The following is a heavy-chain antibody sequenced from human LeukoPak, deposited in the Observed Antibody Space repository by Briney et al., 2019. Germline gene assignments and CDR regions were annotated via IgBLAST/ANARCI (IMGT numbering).Heavy chain of an antibody. CDR2: ISYDGSNK. Sequence: GGSLRLSCAASGFTFSSYAMHWVRQAPGKGLEWVAVISYDGSNKYYADSVKGRFTISRDNSKNMLYLQMNSLRAEDTAVYYCARAPEIAARPPFFDYWGQGTLVAVSS. CDR1: GFTFSSYA. D-gene: IGHD6-6*01. CDR3: ARAPEIAARPPFFDY. V-gene: IGHV3-30-3*01. J-gene: IGHJ4*02.